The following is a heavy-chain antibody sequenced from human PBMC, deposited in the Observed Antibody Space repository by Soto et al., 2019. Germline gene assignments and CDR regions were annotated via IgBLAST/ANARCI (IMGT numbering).Heavy chain of an antibody. CDR1: GFTFSSYA. Sequence: GGSLRLSCAASGFTFSSYAMHWVRQAPGKGLEWVAVISYDGSNKYYADSVKGRFTISRDNSKNTLYLQMNRLRAEYTAVYYCARGNGFWSDNTNYGMDVWGQATTGTVSS. CDR3: ARGNGFWSDNTNYGMDV. D-gene: IGHD3-3*01. J-gene: IGHJ6*02. V-gene: IGHV3-30-3*01. CDR2: ISYDGSNK.